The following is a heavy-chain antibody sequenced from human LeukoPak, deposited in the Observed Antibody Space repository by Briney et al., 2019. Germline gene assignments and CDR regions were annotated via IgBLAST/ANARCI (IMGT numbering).Heavy chain of an antibody. CDR3: ASGGYSYGFDY. D-gene: IGHD5-18*01. CDR1: GGSISSGGYS. J-gene: IGHJ4*02. V-gene: IGHV4-30-2*01. Sequence: SQTLSLTYAACGGSISSGGYSWRWIRQPRGKGLEWIGYSYHNGNTYYSPSLKSRVTISVDRSKNQLSLRLSSVTAADTAMYYCASGGYSYGFDYWGQGTLVTVSS. CDR2: SYHNGNT.